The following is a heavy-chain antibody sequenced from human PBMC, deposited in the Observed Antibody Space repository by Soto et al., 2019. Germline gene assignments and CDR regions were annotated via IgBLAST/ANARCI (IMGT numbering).Heavy chain of an antibody. CDR3: ATAAYGNSDFYYYYGMDV. V-gene: IGHV1-24*01. CDR2: FDPEDGET. CDR1: GDTLTELS. J-gene: IGHJ6*02. D-gene: IGHD4-4*01. Sequence: ASVKASCKVSGDTLTELSMHWVRQAPGKGLEWMGGFDPEDGETIYAQKFQGRVTMTEDTSTDTAYMELSSLRSEDTAVYYCATAAYGNSDFYYYYGMDVWGQGTTVTVSS.